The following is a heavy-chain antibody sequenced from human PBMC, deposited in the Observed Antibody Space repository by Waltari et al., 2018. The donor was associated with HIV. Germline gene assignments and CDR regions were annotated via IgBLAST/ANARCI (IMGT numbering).Heavy chain of an antibody. CDR3: ARVWQGYYDSSGYYSGDY. V-gene: IGHV3-48*01. Sequence: EVQLVESGGGLVQPGGSLRLSCAASGFTFSSYSMNWVRQAPGKGLEWVSYISSSSSTIYYADSVKGRFTISRDNAKNSLYLQMNSLRAEDTAVYYCARVWQGYYDSSGYYSGDYWGQGTLVTVSS. CDR1: GFTFSSYS. D-gene: IGHD3-22*01. J-gene: IGHJ4*02. CDR2: ISSSSSTI.